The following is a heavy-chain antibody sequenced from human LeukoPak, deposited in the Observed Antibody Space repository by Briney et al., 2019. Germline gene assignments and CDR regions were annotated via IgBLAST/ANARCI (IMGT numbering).Heavy chain of an antibody. CDR2: IIPIFGTA. CDR3: ARDAYYYDSSGYYTGLPSDY. V-gene: IGHV1-69*05. Sequence: SVKVSCMASGGTFSSYAISWVRQAPGQGLEWMGGIIPIFGTANYAQKFQGRVTITTDESTSTAYMELSSLRSEDTAVYYCARDAYYYDSSGYYTGLPSDYWGQGTLVTVSS. CDR1: GGTFSSYA. J-gene: IGHJ4*02. D-gene: IGHD3-22*01.